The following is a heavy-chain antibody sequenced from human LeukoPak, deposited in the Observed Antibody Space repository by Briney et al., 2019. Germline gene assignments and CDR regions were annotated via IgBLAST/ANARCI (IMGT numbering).Heavy chain of an antibody. V-gene: IGHV4-38-2*02. CDR1: GYSISSGYY. D-gene: IGHD6-13*01. Sequence: ASETLSLTCTVSGYSISSGYYWGWIRQPPGKGLEWIGSIYHSGSTYYNPSLKSRVTISVDTSKNQFSLKLSSVTAADTAVYYCARARSAAGIDYWGQGTLVTVSS. J-gene: IGHJ4*02. CDR3: ARARSAAGIDY. CDR2: IYHSGST.